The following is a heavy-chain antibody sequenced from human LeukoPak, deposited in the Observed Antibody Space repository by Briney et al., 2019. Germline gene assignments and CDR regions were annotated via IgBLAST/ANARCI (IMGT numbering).Heavy chain of an antibody. CDR3: VVGATGALDY. CDR2: SGSKAHNYAT. Sequence: GRSLRLSCAASGFTFSSYAMHWVRQAPGKGLEWVGRSGSKAHNYATEHAASVKGRFTISRDDSKNSLYLQMSSLKTGDTAVYYCVVGATGALDYWGQGTLVTVSS. CDR1: GFTFSSYA. J-gene: IGHJ4*02. D-gene: IGHD1-26*01. V-gene: IGHV3-72*01.